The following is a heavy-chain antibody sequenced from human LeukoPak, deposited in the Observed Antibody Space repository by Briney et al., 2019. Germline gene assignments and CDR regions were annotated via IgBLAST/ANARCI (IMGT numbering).Heavy chain of an antibody. CDR2: IIPILGIA. CDR1: GGTFSRYA. J-gene: IGHJ3*02. CDR3: ARGAEMATIDAFDI. Sequence: GASVKVSCKASGGTFSRYAISWVRQAPGQGLEWMGRIIPILGIANYAQKFQGRVTITADKSTSTAYMELSSLRSEDTAVYYCARGAEMATIDAFDIWGQGTMVTVSS. D-gene: IGHD5-24*01. V-gene: IGHV1-69*04.